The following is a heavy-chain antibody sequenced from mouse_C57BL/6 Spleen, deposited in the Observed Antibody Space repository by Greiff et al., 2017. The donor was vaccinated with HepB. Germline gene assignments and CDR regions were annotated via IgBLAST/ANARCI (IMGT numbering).Heavy chain of an antibody. CDR2: INPNYGTT. Sequence: EVKLVESGPELVKPGASVKISCKDSGYSFTDYNMNWVKQSNGKSLEWIGVINPNYGTTSYNQKFKGKATLTVDQSSSTAYMQLTSLTSEDSAVYYCARLGGNAYYYYYWGQGTTLTVSS. D-gene: IGHD2-1*01. CDR1: GYSFTDYN. J-gene: IGHJ2*01. CDR3: ARLGGNAYYYYY. V-gene: IGHV1-39*01.